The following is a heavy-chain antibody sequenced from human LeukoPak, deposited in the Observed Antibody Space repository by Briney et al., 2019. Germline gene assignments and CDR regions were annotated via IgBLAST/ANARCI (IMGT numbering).Heavy chain of an antibody. V-gene: IGHV3-23*01. Sequence: GGSLRLSCVASAFTFSSYGMSWVRQAPGKGLEWVSTIGNSGGPTYYADSVKGRFTISRDNSKNTLYLQMNSLRVEDTAVYYCAKSGPNYFHYWGQGTLVTVSS. CDR3: AKSGPNYFHY. J-gene: IGHJ4*02. CDR2: IGNSGGPT. CDR1: AFTFSSYG.